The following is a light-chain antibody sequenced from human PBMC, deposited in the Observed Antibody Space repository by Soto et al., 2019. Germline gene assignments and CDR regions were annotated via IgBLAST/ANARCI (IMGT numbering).Light chain of an antibody. Sequence: QSVLTQPPSASGTPGQRVTISCSGSSSNIGCNYVYWYQQLPGTAPKLLIYRNNQRPSGVPDRFSGSKSGTSASLAISGLRSEDEADYYCAAWDDSLKVFGTGTKLTVL. CDR1: SSNIGCNY. CDR2: RNN. J-gene: IGLJ1*01. CDR3: AAWDDSLKV. V-gene: IGLV1-47*01.